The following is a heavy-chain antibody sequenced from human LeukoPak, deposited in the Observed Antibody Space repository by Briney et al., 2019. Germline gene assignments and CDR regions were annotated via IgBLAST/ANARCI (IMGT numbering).Heavy chain of an antibody. CDR1: GFTVSSNY. CDR3: AKNGAVAGHFDY. V-gene: IGHV3-53*05. Sequence: GGSLRLSCAASGFTVSSNYMSWVRQAPGKGLERVSVIYSGGSTYYADSVKGRFTISRDNSKNTLYLQMNSLRAEDTAVYYCAKNGAVAGHFDYWGQGTLVTVSS. D-gene: IGHD6-19*01. J-gene: IGHJ4*02. CDR2: IYSGGST.